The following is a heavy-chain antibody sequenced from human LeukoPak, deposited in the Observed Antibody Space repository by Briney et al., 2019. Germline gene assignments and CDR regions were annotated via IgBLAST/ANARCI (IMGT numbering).Heavy chain of an antibody. Sequence: PGGSLRLSCAASGFTVSSNYMSWVRQAPGKGLEWVSIIYSGGSTYYADSVKGRFTISRDNSKNILYLQMNSLRDEDTAVYYCARDAAYSAFNMWGQGTMVTVSS. CDR2: IYSGGST. D-gene: IGHD4-11*01. CDR1: GFTVSSNY. V-gene: IGHV3-53*01. J-gene: IGHJ3*02. CDR3: ARDAAYSAFNM.